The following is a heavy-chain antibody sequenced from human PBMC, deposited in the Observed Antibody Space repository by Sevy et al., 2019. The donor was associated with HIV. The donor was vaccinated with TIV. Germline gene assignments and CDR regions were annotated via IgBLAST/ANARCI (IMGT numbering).Heavy chain of an antibody. CDR3: AATATHLDY. D-gene: IGHD1-26*01. J-gene: IGHJ4*02. V-gene: IGHV3-33*01. CDR1: GFTFSSFG. Sequence: GASLRLSCAASGFTFSSFGMHWVRQAPGKGLEWVAVIWYEGSTTYYADSVRGRFTISRDSSNNTLYLQMNSLRADDTAVYYCAATATHLDYWGQGTLVTVSS. CDR2: IWYEGSTT.